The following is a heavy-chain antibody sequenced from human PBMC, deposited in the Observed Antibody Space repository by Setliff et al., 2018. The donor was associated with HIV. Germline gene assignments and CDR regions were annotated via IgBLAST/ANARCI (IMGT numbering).Heavy chain of an antibody. V-gene: IGHV4-39*02. D-gene: IGHD3-3*01. J-gene: IGHJ3*02. CDR3: ATYLSDNYLDGAFDI. CDR1: GASVSTTGYY. CDR2: TFYSGST. Sequence: PSETLSLTCTVSGASVSTTGYYWSWLRQSPGKGLQWIGTTFYSGSTYYNPSLKSRVTISLDTSNNDFSLTLTSVTAADTALYFCATYLSDNYLDGAFDIWGRGTMVTVSS.